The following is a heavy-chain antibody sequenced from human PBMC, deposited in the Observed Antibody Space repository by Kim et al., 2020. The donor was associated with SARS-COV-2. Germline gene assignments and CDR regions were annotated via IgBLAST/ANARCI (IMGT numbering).Heavy chain of an antibody. CDR3: ARHSLGYCSSTSCYGAIFDY. Sequence: SETLSLTCTVSGGSISSYYWSWIRQPPGKGLEWIGYIYYSGSTNYNPSLKSRVTISVDTSKNQFSLKLSSVTAADTAVYYCARHSLGYCSSTSCYGAIFDYWGQGTLVTVSS. V-gene: IGHV4-59*08. CDR2: IYYSGST. CDR1: GGSISSYY. D-gene: IGHD2-2*01. J-gene: IGHJ4*02.